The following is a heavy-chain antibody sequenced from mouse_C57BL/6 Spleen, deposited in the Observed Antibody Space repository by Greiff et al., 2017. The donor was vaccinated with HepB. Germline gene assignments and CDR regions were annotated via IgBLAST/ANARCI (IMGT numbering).Heavy chain of an antibody. V-gene: IGHV7-1*01. CDR1: GFTFSDFY. CDR3: ARDDSMDY. J-gene: IGHJ4*01. Sequence: EVKLVESGGGLVQSGRSLRLSCATSGFTFSDFYMEWVRQAPGKGLEWIAASRNKANDYTTEYSASVKGRFIVSRDTSQSILYLQMNALRAEDTAIYYCARDDSMDYWGQGTSVIVSS. CDR2: SRNKANDYTT.